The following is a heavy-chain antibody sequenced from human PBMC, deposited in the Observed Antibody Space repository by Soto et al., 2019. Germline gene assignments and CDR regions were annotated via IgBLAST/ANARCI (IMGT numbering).Heavy chain of an antibody. CDR2: ISAYNGNT. CDR3: SRVGNNYDFWSGYYLDAFDI. J-gene: IGHJ3*02. Sequence: ASVKVSCKASGYTFTSYGISWVRQAPGQGLKWMGWISAYNGNTNYAQKLQGRVTMTTDTSTSTAYMELRSLRSDDTAVYYCSRVGNNYDFWSGYYLDAFDIWGQGTMVTVAS. D-gene: IGHD3-3*01. CDR1: GYTFTSYG. V-gene: IGHV1-18*01.